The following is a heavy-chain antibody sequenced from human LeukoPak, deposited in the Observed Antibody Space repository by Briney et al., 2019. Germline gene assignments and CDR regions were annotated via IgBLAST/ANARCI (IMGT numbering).Heavy chain of an antibody. D-gene: IGHD3-10*02. J-gene: IGHJ4*02. CDR2: IYYSGST. Sequence: SETLSLTCTVSGGSISPYYLSWIRQPPGKGLEWLGYIYYSGSTDYNPSLKSRVAISVDTSKNQFSLKLSSVTAADTAVYYCARSTGSTMFIDYWGQGTLVTVSS. CDR1: GGSISPYY. CDR3: ARSTGSTMFIDY. V-gene: IGHV4-59*01.